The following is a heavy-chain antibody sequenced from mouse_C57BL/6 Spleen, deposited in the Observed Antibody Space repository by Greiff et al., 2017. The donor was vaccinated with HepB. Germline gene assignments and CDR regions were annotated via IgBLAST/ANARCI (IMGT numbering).Heavy chain of an antibody. CDR2: IYPGDGDT. D-gene: IGHD2-5*01. CDR3: ERVYYSNWFAY. Sequence: QVQLQQSGPELVKPGASVKISCKASGYAFSSSWMNWVKQRPGKGLEWIGRIYPGDGDTNYNGKFKGKATLTADKSSSTAYMQISSLTSEDSAVYFCERVYYSNWFAYWGQGTLVTVSA. V-gene: IGHV1-82*01. CDR1: GYAFSSSW. J-gene: IGHJ3*01.